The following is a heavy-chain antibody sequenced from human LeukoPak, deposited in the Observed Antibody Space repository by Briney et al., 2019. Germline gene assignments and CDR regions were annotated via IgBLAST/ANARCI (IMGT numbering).Heavy chain of an antibody. CDR2: IYTSGNT. Sequence: SETLSLTCTVSGASISSYYWSWIRQPAGKGLEWIGRIYTSGNTNYNPSLKSRVTMSVDTSKNQFSLKLSSVTAADTAVYYCARSNNNLPLLWFGEFFDYWGQGTLVTVSS. J-gene: IGHJ4*02. V-gene: IGHV4-4*07. CDR3: ARSNNNLPLLWFGEFFDY. CDR1: GASISSYY. D-gene: IGHD3-10*01.